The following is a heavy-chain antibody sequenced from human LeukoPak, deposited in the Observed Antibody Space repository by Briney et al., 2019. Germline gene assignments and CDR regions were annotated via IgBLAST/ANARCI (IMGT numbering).Heavy chain of an antibody. CDR1: GFTFSSYW. CDR3: ARDGDSSGYYAAFDI. D-gene: IGHD3-22*01. CDR2: INEDGRQK. V-gene: IGHV3-7*01. J-gene: IGHJ3*02. Sequence: GGSLRLSCAVSGFTFSSYWMSWVRQAPGKGLEWVADINEDGRQKNYVDSVKGRFTISRDNAKNSLYLQMNSLRAEDTAVYYCARDGDSSGYYAAFDIWGQGTMVTVSS.